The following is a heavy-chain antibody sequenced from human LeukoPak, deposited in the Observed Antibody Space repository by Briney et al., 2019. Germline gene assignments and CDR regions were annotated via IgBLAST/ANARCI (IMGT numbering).Heavy chain of an antibody. CDR2: INHSGST. J-gene: IGHJ5*02. V-gene: IGHV4-34*01. CDR3: ARGQLVYCSGGSCYSKWFDP. Sequence: SETLSLTCAVYGGSFSGYYWSWIRQPPGKGLEWLGEINHSGSTNYNPSLKSRVTISVDTSKNQFSLKLSSVTAADTAVYYCARGQLVYCSGGSCYSKWFDPWGQGTLVTVSS. D-gene: IGHD2-15*01. CDR1: GGSFSGYY.